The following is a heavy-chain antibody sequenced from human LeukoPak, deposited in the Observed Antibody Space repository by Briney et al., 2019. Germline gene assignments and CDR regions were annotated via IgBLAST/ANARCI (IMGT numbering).Heavy chain of an antibody. V-gene: IGHV1-69*13. J-gene: IGHJ3*02. Sequence: GASVKVSCKASAYILTTYYIHWVRQAPGQGLEWMGGIIPIFGTANYAQKFQGRVTITADESTSTAYMELSSLRSEDTAVYYCAREGVYCSSTSCQDRRGGVERAFDIWGQGTMVTVSS. CDR1: AYILTTYY. CDR2: IIPIFGTA. D-gene: IGHD2-2*01. CDR3: AREGVYCSSTSCQDRRGGVERAFDI.